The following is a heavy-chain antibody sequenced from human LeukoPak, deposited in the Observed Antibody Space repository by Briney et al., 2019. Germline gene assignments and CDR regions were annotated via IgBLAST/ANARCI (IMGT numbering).Heavy chain of an antibody. J-gene: IGHJ5*02. CDR1: GFTVSSNY. D-gene: IGHD5-12*01. CDR2: IYSGGST. CDR3: ARRETKSGYAWGHNWFDP. Sequence: PGGSLRLSCAASGFTVSSNYMSWVRQAPGKGLEWVSVIYSGGSTYYADSVKGRFTISRDHSKNTLYLQMNSLRAEDTDVYYCARRETKSGYAWGHNWFDPWGQGTLVTVSS. V-gene: IGHV3-53*01.